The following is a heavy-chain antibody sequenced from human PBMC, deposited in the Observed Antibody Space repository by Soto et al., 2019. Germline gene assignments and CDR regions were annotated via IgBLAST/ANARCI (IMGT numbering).Heavy chain of an antibody. Sequence: GGSLRLSCAASGFTFRSYSMNWVRQAPGKGLEWLSYISSTSSTVYYTDSVKGRFTISRDNAKNSLYLQMISLRDEDTAVYYCAREGYYGLLQAAHYSGMDVWGQGTTVTVSS. CDR1: GFTFRSYS. CDR2: ISSTSSTV. CDR3: AREGYYGLLQAAHYSGMDV. V-gene: IGHV3-48*02. J-gene: IGHJ6*02. D-gene: IGHD3-9*01.